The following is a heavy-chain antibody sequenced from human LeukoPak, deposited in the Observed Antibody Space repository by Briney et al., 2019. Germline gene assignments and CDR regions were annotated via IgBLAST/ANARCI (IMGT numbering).Heavy chain of an antibody. D-gene: IGHD3-10*01. CDR2: INPNSGGT. Sequence: ASVKVSCKASGYTFTGYYMHWVRQAPGQGLEWMGWINPNSGGTNYAQKFQGRVTMTRDTSISTAYMELSRLRPDDTAVYYCARRTYGAGSYYFDYWGQGTLVTVSS. CDR3: ARRTYGAGSYYFDY. J-gene: IGHJ4*02. V-gene: IGHV1-2*02. CDR1: GYTFTGYY.